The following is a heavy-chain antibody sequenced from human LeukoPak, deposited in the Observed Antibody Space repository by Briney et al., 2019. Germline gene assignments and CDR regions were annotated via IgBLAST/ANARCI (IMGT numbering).Heavy chain of an antibody. CDR2: ISAYNGNT. D-gene: IGHD2-15*01. CDR1: GYTFTSYG. CDR3: AREPCSGGSCYFDY. Sequence: ASVKVSCKASGYTFTSYGISWVRQAPGQGLEWMGWISAYNGNTNYAQRLQGRVTMTTDTSTSTAYMELRSLRSDDTAVYYCAREPCSGGSCYFDYWGQGTLVTVSS. J-gene: IGHJ4*02. V-gene: IGHV1-18*01.